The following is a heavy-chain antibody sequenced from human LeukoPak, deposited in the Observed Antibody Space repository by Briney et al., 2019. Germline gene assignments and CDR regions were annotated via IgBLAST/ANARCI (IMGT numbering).Heavy chain of an antibody. CDR3: ARDPYSGTYSDYYYYYMDV. V-gene: IGHV3-30*02. CDR1: GFTFSSYG. Sequence: PGGSLRLSCAASGFTFSSYGMHWVRQAPGKGLEWVAFIHYDGTNQYYADSVKGRFTISRDNAKNSLFLQLNSLRAEDTAVYYCARDPYSGTYSDYYYYYMDVWGKGTTVTVSS. D-gene: IGHD1-26*01. J-gene: IGHJ6*03. CDR2: IHYDGTNQ.